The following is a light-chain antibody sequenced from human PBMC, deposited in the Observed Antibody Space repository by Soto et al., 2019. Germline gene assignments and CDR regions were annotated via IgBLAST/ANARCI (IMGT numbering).Light chain of an antibody. J-gene: IGKJ4*02. CDR3: HQYSSAPFT. CDR2: SPS. Sequence: EIVLTQSPGTLALSPGERVTFSCRASQRIGSTYFAWYQQKPGQAPRLLMYSPSSRATGIPDRFSGSGSGTDFTLTIDRLEPEDFAVYYCHQYSSAPFTCGGGTKLEIK. CDR1: QRIGSTY. V-gene: IGKV3-20*01.